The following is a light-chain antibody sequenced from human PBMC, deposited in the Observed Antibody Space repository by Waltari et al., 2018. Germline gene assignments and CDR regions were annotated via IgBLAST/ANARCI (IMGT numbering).Light chain of an antibody. J-gene: IGKJ4*01. CDR2: AAT. CDR1: QGISSY. CDR3: LQHNIYPLT. Sequence: DIQMTQSPSSLSASVGDTVTITCRASQGISSYLHWFQQKTGKAPKLLIYAATTLQSVVPSRFSGSGSGTEFTLTISSLQPEDFAAYYCLQHNIYPLTFGGGTKVEIK. V-gene: IGKV1-17*01.